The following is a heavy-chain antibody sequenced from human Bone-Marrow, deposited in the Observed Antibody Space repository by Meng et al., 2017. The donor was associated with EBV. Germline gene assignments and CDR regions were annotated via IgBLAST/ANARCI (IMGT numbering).Heavy chain of an antibody. CDR1: GDSISNSNYC. D-gene: IGHD4-17*01. CDR2: FCYSAST. V-gene: IGHV4-39*07. CDR3: ASVTYTDYGYGTFDY. J-gene: IGHJ4*02. Sequence: QLQAAGPGLVKPSETLSLTCAVSGDSISNSNYCWGWIRQPPGKGLEWIGSFCYSASTFYNPSLKSRVTISVDTSKNQFSLKLRSVTAADTAVYYCASVTYTDYGYGTFDYWGQGTLVTVSS.